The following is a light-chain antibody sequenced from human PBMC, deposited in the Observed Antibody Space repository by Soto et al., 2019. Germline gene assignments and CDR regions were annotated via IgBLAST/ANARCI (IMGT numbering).Light chain of an antibody. CDR2: SAS. V-gene: IGKV3-11*01. J-gene: IGKJ4*01. CDR3: QERNRWPRGT. Sequence: EVVLTQSPATLSLSPGESATLSCRASQRVSVNFAWYQQKPGQAPRPLIYSASDRAPGIPARFSGRGSGTYFTLTISSLEPEDFAVYYCQERNRWPRGTFGGGTKVEIK. CDR1: QRVSVN.